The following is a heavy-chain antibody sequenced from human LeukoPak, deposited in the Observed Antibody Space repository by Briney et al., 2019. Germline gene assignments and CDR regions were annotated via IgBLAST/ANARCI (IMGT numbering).Heavy chain of an antibody. CDR1: GFTFSSYG. J-gene: IGHJ6*03. Sequence: PGGSLRLSCAASGFTFSSYGMSWVRQAPGKVLEWVSAISGSGGSTYYADSVKGRFTISRDNSKNTLYLQMNSLKTEDTAVYYCTTGVGAPEDYYYYYMDVWGKGTTVTVSS. CDR2: ISGSGGST. CDR3: TTGVGAPEDYYYYYMDV. V-gene: IGHV3-23*01. D-gene: IGHD1-26*01.